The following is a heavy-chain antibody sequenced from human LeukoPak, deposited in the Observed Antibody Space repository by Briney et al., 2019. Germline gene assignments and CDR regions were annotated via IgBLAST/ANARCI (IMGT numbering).Heavy chain of an antibody. CDR1: GGSFSGYY. J-gene: IGHJ6*03. CDR2: INHSGST. CDR3: AREGRGIGSRAYYYYYMDV. Sequence: SETLSLTCAVYGGSFSGYYWSWIRQPPGKGLEWIGEINHSGSTNYNPSLKSRVTISVDTSKNQFSLKLSSVTAADTAVYYCAREGRGIGSRAYYYYYMDVWGKGTTVTISS. V-gene: IGHV4-34*01. D-gene: IGHD6-13*01.